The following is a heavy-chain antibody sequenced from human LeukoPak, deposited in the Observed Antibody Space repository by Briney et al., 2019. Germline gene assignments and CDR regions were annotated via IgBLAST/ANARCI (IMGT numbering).Heavy chain of an antibody. D-gene: IGHD5-18*01. V-gene: IGHV3-48*01. Sequence: PGGSLRLSCAASGFTFSDYNMTWVRQPPGKGLEWVSYITSSSSLIYYADSVKGRFTISRDNAKKSLYLQMNSLRAEDTAVYYCARAYSGYTYGYYYWGQGTLVTVSS. CDR2: ITSSSSLI. J-gene: IGHJ4*02. CDR1: GFTFSDYN. CDR3: ARAYSGYTYGYYY.